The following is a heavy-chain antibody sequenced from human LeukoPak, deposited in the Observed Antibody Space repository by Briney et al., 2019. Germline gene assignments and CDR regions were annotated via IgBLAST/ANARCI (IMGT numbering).Heavy chain of an antibody. CDR1: GYTFTSSD. J-gene: IGHJ5*02. V-gene: IGHV1-8*01. D-gene: IGHD4-17*01. Sequence: GASVKVSCKASGYTFTSSDIYWVRQAPGQALEWMGWMNPNNGNTGSAQKFQGRVTMTRSTSISTAYMELSSLRSEDTAVYYCARSTVTTSLAPWGQGTLVPVSS. CDR2: MNPNNGNT. CDR3: ARSTVTTSLAP.